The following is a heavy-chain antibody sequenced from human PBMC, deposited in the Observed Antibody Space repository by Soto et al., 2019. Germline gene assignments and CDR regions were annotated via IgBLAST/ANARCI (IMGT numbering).Heavy chain of an antibody. J-gene: IGHJ6*02. CDR3: AKGSLGDTAMGYGMDV. Sequence: GGSLRLSCAASGFTFSSYAMSWVRQAPGKGLEWVSAISGSGGSTYYADSVKGRFTISRDNSKNTLYLQMNSLRAEDTAVYYCAKGSLGDTAMGYGMDVWGQGTTVTVSS. CDR1: GFTFSSYA. D-gene: IGHD5-18*01. CDR2: ISGSGGST. V-gene: IGHV3-23*01.